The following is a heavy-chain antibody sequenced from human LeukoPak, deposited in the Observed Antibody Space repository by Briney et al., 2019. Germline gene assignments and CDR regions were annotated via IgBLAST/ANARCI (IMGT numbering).Heavy chain of an antibody. CDR2: IYTSGST. D-gene: IGHD4-23*01. Sequence: SETLSLTCTVSGGSISSDYWSWIRQPAGKELEWIGRIYTSGSTNYNPSLKSRVTMSVDTSKNQFSLKLSSVTRADTAVYYCASYGGNSGKAFDIWGQGTMVTVSS. J-gene: IGHJ3*02. CDR1: GGSISSDY. V-gene: IGHV4-4*07. CDR3: ASYGGNSGKAFDI.